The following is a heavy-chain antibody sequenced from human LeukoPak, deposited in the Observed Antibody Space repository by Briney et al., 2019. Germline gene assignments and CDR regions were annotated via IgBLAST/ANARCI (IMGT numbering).Heavy chain of an antibody. Sequence: GGSLRLSCAASGFTFSSYAISWVRQAPGKGMEWVSGISGSGGSTYYADSVKGRFTISRDNSKNTLYLLMNSLRAEDTAVYYCARFVYSNYLAYWGQGTLVTVFS. CDR1: GFTFSSYA. J-gene: IGHJ4*02. V-gene: IGHV3-23*01. CDR3: ARFVYSNYLAY. D-gene: IGHD4-11*01. CDR2: ISGSGGST.